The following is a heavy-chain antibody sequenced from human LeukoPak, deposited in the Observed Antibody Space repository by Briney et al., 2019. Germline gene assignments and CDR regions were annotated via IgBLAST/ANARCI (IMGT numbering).Heavy chain of an antibody. CDR1: GYSFTSHY. J-gene: IGHJ3*02. V-gene: IGHV1-2*06. CDR2: INPSGSST. CDR3: AREEAPTHYYDITGADAFDI. Sequence: PWASVKVSCKASGYSFTSHYMHWVRQAPGQGLEWMGLINPSGSSTLYAQKFQGRVTMTMDTSITTAYMELSRLRSDDTAVYFCAREEAPTHYYDITGADAFDIWGQGTMVTVSS. D-gene: IGHD3-22*01.